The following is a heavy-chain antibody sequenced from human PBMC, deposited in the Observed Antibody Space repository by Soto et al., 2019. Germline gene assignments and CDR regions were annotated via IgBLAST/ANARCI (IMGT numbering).Heavy chain of an antibody. V-gene: IGHV1-69*12. D-gene: IGHD6-19*01. J-gene: IGHJ5*02. CDR1: GGTFSSYA. CDR3: ASIVRQWPPNPKFNWFDP. CDR2: IIPIFGTA. Sequence: QVQLVQSGAEVKKPGSSVKVSCKASGGTFSSYAISWVRQAPGQGLEWMGGIIPIFGTANYAQKFQGRVTITADESTSTAYMELSSLRSEDTAVYYCASIVRQWPPNPKFNWFDPWGQGTLVTVSS.